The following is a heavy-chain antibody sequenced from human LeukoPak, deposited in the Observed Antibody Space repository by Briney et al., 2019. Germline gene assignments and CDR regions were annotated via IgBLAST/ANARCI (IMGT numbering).Heavy chain of an antibody. J-gene: IGHJ4*02. CDR3: ARDKSAAADYYFDF. CDR2: ISVDGRDL. Sequence: GGSLRLSCAASGFTFSKNAMHWVRQAPGKGLEWVAVISVDGRDLYHADSVKGRFTISRDNSKNTLYLQMTSLRADDTAVYYCARDKSAAADYYFDFWGQGILVTVSS. CDR1: GFTFSKNA. V-gene: IGHV3-30*04. D-gene: IGHD3-10*01.